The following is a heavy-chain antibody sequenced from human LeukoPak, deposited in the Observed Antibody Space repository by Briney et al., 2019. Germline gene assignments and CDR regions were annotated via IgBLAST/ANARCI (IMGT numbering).Heavy chain of an antibody. CDR1: GFTFSRYG. Sequence: PGGSLRLSCAASGFTFSRYGMHWVRQAPGKGLGWVAVISSDGTNKFYADSVKGRFTISTDNSKNTLYLQMSSLRPEDTAVYYCAKDSLATSGSSLGNWFDPWGQGTLVAVSS. D-gene: IGHD3-10*01. J-gene: IGHJ5*02. CDR2: ISSDGTNK. CDR3: AKDSLATSGSSLGNWFDP. V-gene: IGHV3-30*18.